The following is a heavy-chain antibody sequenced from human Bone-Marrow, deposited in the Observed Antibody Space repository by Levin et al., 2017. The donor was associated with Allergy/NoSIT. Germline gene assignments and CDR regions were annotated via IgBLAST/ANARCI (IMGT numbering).Heavy chain of an antibody. CDR2: IWFDGSKE. V-gene: IGHV3-33*03. D-gene: IGHD3-3*01. J-gene: IGHJ6*02. CDR3: ARNYDFWSGFLAGFGTGGLDV. CDR1: GFSFSGSA. Sequence: GGSLRLSCAGSGFSFSGSAMHWVRQAPGKGLEWVAVIWFDGSKEYYADSVQGRFTISRDNSKSTLYLQMNSLRPEDTAVYFCARNYDFWSGFLAGFGTGGLDVWGQGTTVTVSS.